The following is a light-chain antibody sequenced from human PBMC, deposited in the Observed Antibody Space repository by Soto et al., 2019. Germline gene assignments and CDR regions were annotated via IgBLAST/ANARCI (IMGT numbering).Light chain of an antibody. J-gene: IGKJ4*01. Sequence: EIVMTQSPATLSVSPGERATLSCRASQSVSSKLAWSQQKPGQAPRLLIYDASTRATGIPARFSGSGSGTEFTLTISSLQSEDFEVYYCQQYDNWPLTFGGGAKVAIK. CDR1: QSVSSK. CDR2: DAS. V-gene: IGKV3-15*01. CDR3: QQYDNWPLT.